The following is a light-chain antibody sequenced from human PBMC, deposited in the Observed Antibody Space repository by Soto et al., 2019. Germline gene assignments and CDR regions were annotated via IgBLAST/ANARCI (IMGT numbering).Light chain of an antibody. CDR1: SSDVGGYNY. V-gene: IGLV2-8*01. Sequence: QSALTQPPSASGSHGQSVTISCTGTSSDVGGYNYVSWYQHHPGKAPKLMISEVSKRPSGVPDRFSGSKSGNTASLTVSGLQAEDEADYYCSSYAGSNNLLFGGGTKLTVL. CDR2: EVS. CDR3: SSYAGSNNLL. J-gene: IGLJ2*01.